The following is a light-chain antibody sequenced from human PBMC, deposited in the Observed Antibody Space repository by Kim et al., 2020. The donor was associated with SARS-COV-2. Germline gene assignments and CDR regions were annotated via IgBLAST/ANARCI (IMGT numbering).Light chain of an antibody. V-gene: IGLV2-23*02. CDR2: EVT. CDR1: SSDVGNYNL. J-gene: IGLJ1*01. CDR3: CSYAGSSTSV. Sequence: QSALTQPASVSGSPGQSITISCTGTSSDVGNYNLVSWYQQHPGKAPKLKIYEVTKRPSGVSNRFSGSKSGNTASLTISGLQAEDEADYYCCSYAGSSTSVCGTGTKVTVL.